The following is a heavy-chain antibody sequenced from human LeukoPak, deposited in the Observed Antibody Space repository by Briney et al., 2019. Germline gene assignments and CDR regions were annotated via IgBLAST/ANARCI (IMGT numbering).Heavy chain of an antibody. J-gene: IGHJ3*02. V-gene: IGHV3-9*01. CDR2: ISWNSGSI. Sequence: GGSLRLSCAASGFTFDDYAMHWVRQAPGKGLEWVSGISWNSGSIGYADSVKGRFTIPRDNAKNSLYLQMNSLRAEDTAVYYCASPGTTVTTRNAFDIWGQGTMLTVSS. CDR1: GFTFDDYA. D-gene: IGHD4-17*01. CDR3: ASPGTTVTTRNAFDI.